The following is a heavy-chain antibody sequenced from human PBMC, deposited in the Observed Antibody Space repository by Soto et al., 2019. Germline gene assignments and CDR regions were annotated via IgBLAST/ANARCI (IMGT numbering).Heavy chain of an antibody. D-gene: IGHD1-1*01. V-gene: IGHV3-23*01. CDR3: AKDRYEQGPETPYYYYMDV. CDR1: GFTFSSYA. Sequence: PGGSLRLSCAASGFTFSSYAMSWVRQAPGKGLEWVSAISGSGGSTYYADSVKGRFTISRDNSKNTLYLQMNSLRAEDTAVYYCAKDRYEQGPETPYYYYMDVWGKGTTVTVSS. CDR2: ISGSGGST. J-gene: IGHJ6*03.